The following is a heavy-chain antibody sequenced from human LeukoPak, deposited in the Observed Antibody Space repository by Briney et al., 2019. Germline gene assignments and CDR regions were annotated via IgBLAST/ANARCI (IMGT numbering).Heavy chain of an antibody. CDR1: GFTFSSYA. J-gene: IGHJ4*02. CDR3: AKNTEGGHDFAQTPYYFDF. V-gene: IGHV3-23*01. D-gene: IGHD3-3*01. CDR2: LSGSGGST. Sequence: GGSLRLSCAASGFTFSSYAMSWVRQAPGKGLERVSILSGSGGSTYYADSVKGRFTISRDNSKNTLYLQMNSLRAEDTALYFCAKNTEGGHDFAQTPYYFDFWGQGTLVTVSS.